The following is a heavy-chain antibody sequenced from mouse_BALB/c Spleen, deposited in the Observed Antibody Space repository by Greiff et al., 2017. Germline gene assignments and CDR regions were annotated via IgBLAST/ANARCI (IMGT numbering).Heavy chain of an antibody. V-gene: IGHV14-3*02. CDR3: DSTEYYDVDY. Sequence: VQLQQSGAELVKPGASVKLSCTASGFNIKDTYMHWVKQRPEQGLEWIGRIDPANGYTKYDPKFQGKATITADASSNTAYLQLSSLTSEDTAVYYCDSTEYYDVDYWGQGTAVTVAS. D-gene: IGHD4-1*02. CDR2: IDPANGYT. J-gene: IGHJ4*01. CDR1: GFNIKDTY.